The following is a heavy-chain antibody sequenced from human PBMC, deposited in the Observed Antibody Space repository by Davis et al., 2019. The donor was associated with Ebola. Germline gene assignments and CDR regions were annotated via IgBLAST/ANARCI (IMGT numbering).Heavy chain of an antibody. Sequence: GESLKISCAASGFTFSGYWMHWVRQAPGKGLVWVSRINSDGSSTSYADSVKGRFTISRDNAKNTLYLQMNSLRAEDTAVYYCAREAAAGTGLDYWGLGTLVTVSS. J-gene: IGHJ4*02. CDR2: INSDGSST. V-gene: IGHV3-74*01. D-gene: IGHD6-13*01. CDR1: GFTFSGYW. CDR3: AREAAAGTGLDY.